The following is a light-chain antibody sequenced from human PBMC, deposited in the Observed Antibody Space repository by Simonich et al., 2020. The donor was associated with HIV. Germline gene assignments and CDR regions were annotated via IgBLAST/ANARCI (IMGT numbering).Light chain of an antibody. V-gene: IGKV4-1*01. Sequence: DIVMTQSPDSPAVSLGERATIDSKSSQSLLYSSNNKNYLAWYQQKPGQPPKLLIYWASTRQSGVPDRFSGSGSGTDFTLTISSLQAEDVAVYYCQQYYITPYTFGQGTKLEIQ. CDR3: QQYYITPYT. CDR1: QSLLYSSNNKNY. CDR2: WAS. J-gene: IGKJ2*01.